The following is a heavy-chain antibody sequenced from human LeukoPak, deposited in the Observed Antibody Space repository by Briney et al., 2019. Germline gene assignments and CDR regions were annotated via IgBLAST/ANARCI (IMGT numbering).Heavy chain of an antibody. V-gene: IGHV3-66*01. Sequence: GGSLRLSCAASGFTVSSNYMSWVRQAPGKGLEWVSVIYSGGSTYYADSVKGRFTISRDNSKNTLYLQMNSLRAEDTAVYYCARVEWELLQVNYYYYMDVWGKGTTVTVSS. CDR2: IYSGGST. CDR3: ARVEWELLQVNYYYYMDV. CDR1: GFTVSSNY. J-gene: IGHJ6*03. D-gene: IGHD1-26*01.